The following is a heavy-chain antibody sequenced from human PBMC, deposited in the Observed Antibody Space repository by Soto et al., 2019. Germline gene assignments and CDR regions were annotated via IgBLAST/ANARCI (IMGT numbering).Heavy chain of an antibody. CDR2: IYYSGST. Sequence: SETLSLTCTVSGGSISSGDYYWSWIRQPPGKGLERIGYIYYSGSTNYNPSLKSRVTISVGTSKNQFSLKLSSVTAADTAVYYCVSLLMVRGLGAFVIWGPGTMVTL. CDR1: GGSISSGDYY. D-gene: IGHD3-10*01. CDR3: VSLLMVRGLGAFVI. V-gene: IGHV4-61*08. J-gene: IGHJ3*02.